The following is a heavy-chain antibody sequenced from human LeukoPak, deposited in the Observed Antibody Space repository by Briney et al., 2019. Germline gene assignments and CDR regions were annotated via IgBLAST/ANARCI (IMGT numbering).Heavy chain of an antibody. CDR3: ARAEHIVVVTATLDAFDI. J-gene: IGHJ3*02. V-gene: IGHV4-31*03. CDR1: GGSISSGGYY. CDR2: IYYSGST. D-gene: IGHD2-21*02. Sequence: SQTLSLTCTVSGGSISSGGYYWSWIRQHPGKGLEWIGYIYYSGSTYYNPSLKSRVTISVDTSKNQFSLKLSSVTAADTAVYYCARAEHIVVVTATLDAFDIWGQGTVVTVSS.